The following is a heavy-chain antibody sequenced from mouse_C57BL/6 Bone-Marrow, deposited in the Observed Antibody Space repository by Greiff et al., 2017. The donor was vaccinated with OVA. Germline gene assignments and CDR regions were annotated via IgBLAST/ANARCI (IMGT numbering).Heavy chain of an antibody. Sequence: VKLQQPGAELVKPGASVKLSCKASGYTFTSYWMHWVKQRPGQGLEWIGMIHPNSGSTNYNEKFKSKATLTVDQSSSTAYMQLSSLTSEDSAVYYCARCLFITTVVAPFDYWGQGTTLTVSS. CDR3: ARCLFITTVVAPFDY. CDR2: IHPNSGST. V-gene: IGHV1-64*01. D-gene: IGHD1-1*01. CDR1: GYTFTSYW. J-gene: IGHJ2*01.